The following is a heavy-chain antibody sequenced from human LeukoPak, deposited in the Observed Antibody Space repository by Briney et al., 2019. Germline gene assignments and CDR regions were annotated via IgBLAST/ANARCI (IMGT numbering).Heavy chain of an antibody. V-gene: IGHV4-38-2*01. CDR2: MYHSGST. J-gene: IGHJ5*02. D-gene: IGHD3-3*01. CDR3: ARLGSTIFGVVTNWFDP. CDR1: GYSISSGYY. Sequence: SETLSLTCAVSGYSISSGYYWGWIRQPPGKGLEWIGSMYHSGSTYYNPSLKSRVTISVDTSKNQFSLKLSSVTAADTAVYYCARLGSTIFGVVTNWFDPWGQGTLATVSS.